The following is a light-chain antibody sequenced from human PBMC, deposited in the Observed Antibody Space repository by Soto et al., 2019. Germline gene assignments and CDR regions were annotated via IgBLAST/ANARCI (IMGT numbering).Light chain of an antibody. V-gene: IGKV1-12*02. CDR1: QGVSTW. CDR2: TAS. J-gene: IGKJ4*01. CDR3: QQVNVYPST. Sequence: DIQMTQSPSSVPASVGDRVTITCRASQGVSTWLAWYQQKPGKAPNLLIYTASSLQSGVPSRFSGSGSGTDFTLTISSLQPEDFATYYCQQVNVYPSTFGGGTKVDIK.